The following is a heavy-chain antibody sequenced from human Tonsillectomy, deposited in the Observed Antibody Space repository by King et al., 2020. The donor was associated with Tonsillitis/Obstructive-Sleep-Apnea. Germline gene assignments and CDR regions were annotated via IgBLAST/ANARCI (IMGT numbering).Heavy chain of an antibody. CDR2: INSDGSST. CDR3: ARAPSYSYGYAFDY. CDR1: GFTFSSYW. Sequence: VQLVESGGGLVQPGGSLRLSCAASGFTFSSYWMHWVRQAPGKGLVWVSRINSDGSSTSYADSVKGRFTISRDNAKNTLYLQMNSLGAEDTAVYYCARAPSYSYGYAFDYWGQGTLVTVSS. V-gene: IGHV3-74*01. D-gene: IGHD5-18*01. J-gene: IGHJ4*02.